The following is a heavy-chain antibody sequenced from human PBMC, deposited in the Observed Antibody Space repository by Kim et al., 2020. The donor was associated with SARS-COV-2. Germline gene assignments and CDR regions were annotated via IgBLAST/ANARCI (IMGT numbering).Heavy chain of an antibody. CDR1: GFTFSSYS. V-gene: IGHV3-21*01. CDR2: ISSSSYI. J-gene: IGHJ5*02. CDR3: AREGGGSSGWSWFDP. Sequence: GGSLRLSCAASGFTFSSYSMNWVRQAPGKGLEWVSSISSSSYIYYADSVKGRFTISRDNAKNSLYLQMNSLRAEETAVYYCAREGGGSSGWSWFDPWGQGTLVTVSS. D-gene: IGHD6-19*01.